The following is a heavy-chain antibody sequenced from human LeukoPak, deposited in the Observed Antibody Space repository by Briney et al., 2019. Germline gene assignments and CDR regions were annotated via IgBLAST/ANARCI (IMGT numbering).Heavy chain of an antibody. CDR1: GFTFSDYY. V-gene: IGHV3-11*01. Sequence: GGSLRLSCAASGFTFSDYYMSWIRQAPGKGLEWVSYISSSGSTIYYADSVKGRFTISRDNAKNSLYLQMNSLRAEDTAVYYCARDYDILTGYSTFDYWGQGTLVTVSS. D-gene: IGHD3-9*01. CDR3: ARDYDILTGYSTFDY. CDR2: ISSSGSTI. J-gene: IGHJ4*02.